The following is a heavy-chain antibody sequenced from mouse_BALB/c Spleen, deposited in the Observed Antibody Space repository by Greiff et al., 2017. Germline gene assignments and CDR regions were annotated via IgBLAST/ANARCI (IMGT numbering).Heavy chain of an antibody. CDR2: IRNKANGYTT. D-gene: IGHD2-1*01. CDR3: AREGGNLYYFDY. CDR1: GFTFTDYY. J-gene: IGHJ2*01. Sequence: EVQLQQSGGGLVQPGGSLRLSCATSGFTFTDYYMSWVRQPPGKALEWLGFIRNKANGYTTEYSASVKGRFTISRDNSQSILYLQMNTLRAEDSATYYCAREGGNLYYFDYWGQGTTLTVSS. V-gene: IGHV7-3*02.